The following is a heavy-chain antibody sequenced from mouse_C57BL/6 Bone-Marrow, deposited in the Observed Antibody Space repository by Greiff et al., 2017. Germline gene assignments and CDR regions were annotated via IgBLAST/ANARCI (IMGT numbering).Heavy chain of an antibody. V-gene: IGHV1-58*01. J-gene: IGHJ3*01. CDR2: IYIGNGCT. Sequence: EVQLQQSGAELVRPGSSVKMSCKTSGYTFTSYGINWVKQRPGQGLEWIGYIYIGNGCTKYNEKFKGKATLTSDTSSSTAYMQLSSLTSEDSAILFGARWGNYGAGFAYGGQGTLVTVSA. CDR1: GYTFTSYG. D-gene: IGHD2-1*01. CDR3: ARWGNYGAGFAY.